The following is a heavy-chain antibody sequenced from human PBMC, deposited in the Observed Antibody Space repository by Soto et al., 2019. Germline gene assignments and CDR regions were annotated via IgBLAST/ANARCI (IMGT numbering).Heavy chain of an antibody. CDR3: AKVGPSYYYGMDV. Sequence: LRLSCAASGLDFSSEVMCWVRQAPGKGLEWVSSISGSGRTIYHADSMRGRFAISRDNSKNSLYLQLNNLRVDDTAVYYCAKVGPSYYYGMDVRGQGTTVTVSS. CDR2: ISGSGRTI. CDR1: GLDFSSEV. D-gene: IGHD1-26*01. J-gene: IGHJ6*02. V-gene: IGHV3-23*01.